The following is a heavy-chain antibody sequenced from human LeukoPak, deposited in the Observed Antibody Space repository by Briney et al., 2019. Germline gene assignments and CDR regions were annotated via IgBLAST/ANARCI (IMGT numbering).Heavy chain of an antibody. CDR3: ADIEEEMATDY. J-gene: IGHJ4*02. CDR1: GGTFSSYA. D-gene: IGHD5-24*01. CDR2: IIPILGIA. Sequence: SVKVSCKASGGTFSSYAISWVRQAPGQGLEWMGRIIPILGIANYAQKFQGRVTITADKSTSTAYMELSSLRSEDTAVYYRADIEEEMATDYWGQGTLVTVSS. V-gene: IGHV1-69*04.